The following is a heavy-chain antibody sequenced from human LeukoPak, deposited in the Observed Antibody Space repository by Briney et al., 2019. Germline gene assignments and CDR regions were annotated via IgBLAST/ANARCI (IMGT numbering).Heavy chain of an antibody. CDR2: IYASGNT. CDR1: GGSFSSDSYY. J-gene: IGHJ5*02. V-gene: IGHV4-61*02. D-gene: IGHD4-17*01. Sequence: SQTLSLTCSVSGGSFSSDSYYWSWIRQPAGKGLEWIGRIYASGNTNYNPYLTSRITISIDTSKHQFSRKLTSVTAADTAVYYCARDQGYGDYVYDSWGQGILVTVSS. CDR3: ARDQGYGDYVYDS.